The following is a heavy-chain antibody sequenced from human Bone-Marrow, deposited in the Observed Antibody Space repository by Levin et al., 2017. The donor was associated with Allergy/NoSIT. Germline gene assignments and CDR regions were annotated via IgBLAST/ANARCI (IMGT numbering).Heavy chain of an antibody. V-gene: IGHV3-30*04. CDR2: ISHDGSNQ. J-gene: IGHJ2*01. CDR3: VREAYWYFDL. Sequence: SGGSLRLSCTASGFTFNVYDIHWVRQAPGKGLEWVAIISHDGSNQYYADSLKGRFTVSRDNANNTLYLHLDTLTDDDTAVYFCVREAYWYFDLWGRGSLVAVSS. CDR1: GFTFNVYD.